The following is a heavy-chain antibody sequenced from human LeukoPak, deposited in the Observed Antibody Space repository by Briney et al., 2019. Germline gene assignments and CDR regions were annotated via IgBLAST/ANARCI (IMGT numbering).Heavy chain of an antibody. CDR2: IYTSGST. J-gene: IGHJ4*02. Sequence: PSETLSLTCTVSGGSISSYYWSWIRQPAGKGLEWIGRIYTSGSTNYNPSLKSRVTMSVDTSKNQFSLKLSSVTAADTAVYYCARAKYYYGSGSPYYFDYWGQGTLVTVSS. CDR1: GGSISSYY. V-gene: IGHV4-4*07. CDR3: ARAKYYYGSGSPYYFDY. D-gene: IGHD3-10*01.